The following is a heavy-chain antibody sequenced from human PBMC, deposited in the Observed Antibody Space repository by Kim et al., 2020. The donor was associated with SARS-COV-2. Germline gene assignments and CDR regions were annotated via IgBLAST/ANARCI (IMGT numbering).Heavy chain of an antibody. V-gene: IGHV3-7*01. J-gene: IGHJ4*02. CDR2: IKDDGSHQ. D-gene: IGHD3-10*01. Sequence: GGSLRLSCTASGFTSSNYWMSWVRQAPGKGLEWVANIKDDGSHQYYVDSVKGRFTISRDNAKNSLYLQMSSLRAEDTAVYYCTIRRGDYWGQGTPVTVSS. CDR1: GFTSSNYW. CDR3: TIRRGDY.